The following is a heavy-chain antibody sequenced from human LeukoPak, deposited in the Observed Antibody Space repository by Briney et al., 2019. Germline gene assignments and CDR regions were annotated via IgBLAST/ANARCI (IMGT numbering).Heavy chain of an antibody. CDR3: ARPAAPAFDHYYDISGWALDI. CDR2: IYYSGRT. J-gene: IGHJ3*02. Sequence: SETLSLTCSVSGGSISSYYWSWIRQPPGKGLEWIGYIYYSGRTSYNPSLKSRVTISVDTSKNQFSLRLSSVTAADTAVYYCARPAAPAFDHYYDISGWALDIWGQGTMVTVSS. CDR1: GGSISSYY. D-gene: IGHD3-22*01. V-gene: IGHV4-59*01.